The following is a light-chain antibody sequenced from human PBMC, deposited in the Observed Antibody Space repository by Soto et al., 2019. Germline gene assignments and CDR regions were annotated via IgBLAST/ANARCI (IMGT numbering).Light chain of an antibody. Sequence: QSVLTQPPSVSAAPGQTVTISCSGSSTNIGGNYVSWYQVVPRTAPKLLIYDNHKRHSGVPDRFSGSKSGTSATLGIADLHTGDEAHYYCGTWDINLDTVVFGGGTQLTVL. CDR2: DNH. J-gene: IGLJ2*01. CDR1: STNIGGNY. CDR3: GTWDINLDTVV. V-gene: IGLV1-51*01.